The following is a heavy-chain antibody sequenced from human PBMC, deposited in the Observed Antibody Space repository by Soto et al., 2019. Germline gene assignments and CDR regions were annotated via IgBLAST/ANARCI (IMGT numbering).Heavy chain of an antibody. CDR1: GFTFTRAY. CDR2: IKANHARGTT. CDR3: ATEGGYPGSNFYGAY. J-gene: IGHJ4*02. D-gene: IGHD1-26*01. V-gene: IGHV3-15*01. Sequence: EVQLVESGGGLVEPGGSIRLSCVASSGFTFTRAYMTWVRQAPGKGLEWVGRIKANHARGTTDYATSVKGRFTISRDDSKNTLCLEMNSLKSEDTSVYYCATEGGYPGSNFYGAYWGQGVLVTVSS.